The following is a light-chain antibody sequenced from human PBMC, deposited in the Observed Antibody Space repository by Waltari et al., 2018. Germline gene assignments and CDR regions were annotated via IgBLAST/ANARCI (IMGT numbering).Light chain of an antibody. CDR3: SSYTRSTTLWV. J-gene: IGLJ3*02. CDR2: EVR. CDR1: SNDVGLYNY. V-gene: IGLV2-14*01. Sequence: QSALTQPASVSGSPGQSITISCTGTSNDVGLYNYVSWYQQHPGEAPQLIIYEVRSRPSGVSNRFSGSKSGNTASLTISGLQAEDEGDYYCSSYTRSTTLWVFGGGTKLTVL.